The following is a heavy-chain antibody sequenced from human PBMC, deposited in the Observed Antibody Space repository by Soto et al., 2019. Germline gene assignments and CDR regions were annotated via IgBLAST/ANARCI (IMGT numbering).Heavy chain of an antibody. CDR3: AAFAVTRVGSYVPFGF. D-gene: IGHD1-26*01. CDR2: IIPVIGTP. J-gene: IGHJ4*02. V-gene: IGHV1-69*06. CDR1: GDSFSSYA. Sequence: QVQLVQSGPEVKKPGSSVKVSCQASGDSFSSYAFSWVRQAPGQGLEWMGGIIPVIGTPNYAQKFQGRVNLTAATSESTAYMDPNTPGSEDTALYYCAAFAVTRVGSYVPFGFWGQGNLVNVSS.